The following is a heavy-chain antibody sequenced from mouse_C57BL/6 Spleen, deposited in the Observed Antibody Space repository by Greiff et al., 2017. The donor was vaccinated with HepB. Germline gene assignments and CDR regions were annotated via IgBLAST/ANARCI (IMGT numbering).Heavy chain of an antibody. D-gene: IGHD3-2*02. CDR3: AREGGSSGYFDY. CDR1: GYAFSSYW. CDR2: IYPGDGDT. Sequence: QVQLKESGAELVKPGASVKISCKASGYAFSSYWMNWVKQRPGKGLEWIGQIYPGDGDTNYNGKFKGKATLTADKSSSTAYMQLSSLTSEESAVYIGAREGGSSGYFDYWGKGTTLTVSS. V-gene: IGHV1-80*01. J-gene: IGHJ2*01.